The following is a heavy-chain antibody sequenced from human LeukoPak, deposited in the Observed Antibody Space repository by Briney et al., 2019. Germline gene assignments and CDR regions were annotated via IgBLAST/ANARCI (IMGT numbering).Heavy chain of an antibody. D-gene: IGHD5-12*01. Sequence: PSETLSLTCAVYGGSFSGYYWSWIRQPPGKGLEWIGEINHSGSTNYNPSLKSRVTISVDTSKNQFSLKLSSVTAADTAVYYCARYRATIPLDAFDIWGQGTMVTVSS. CDR1: GGSFSGYY. J-gene: IGHJ3*02. CDR2: INHSGST. CDR3: ARYRATIPLDAFDI. V-gene: IGHV4-34*01.